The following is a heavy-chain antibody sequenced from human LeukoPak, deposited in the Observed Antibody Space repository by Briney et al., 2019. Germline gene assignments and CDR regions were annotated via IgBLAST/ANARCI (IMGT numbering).Heavy chain of an antibody. CDR2: IKQDGSEE. CDR3: ARESGSVTSEVDFDY. D-gene: IGHD4-17*01. Sequence: GGSLRLSCAASGFIFKSYWMSWVRQAPGKGLEWVANIKQDGSEENYVDSVRGRFTISRDNAKNSLYLQMNSLRAEDTAVYYCARESGSVTSEVDFDYWGQGTLVTVSS. V-gene: IGHV3-7*01. J-gene: IGHJ4*02. CDR1: GFIFKSYW.